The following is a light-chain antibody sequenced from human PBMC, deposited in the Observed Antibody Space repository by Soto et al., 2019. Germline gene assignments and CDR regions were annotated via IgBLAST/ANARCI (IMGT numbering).Light chain of an antibody. J-gene: IGKJ1*01. CDR2: GAS. CDR1: QTISSSS. Sequence: IVLTQSPGTLSLSPGERATLSCRASQTISSSSLAWYQQKGGQAPRLLIYGASSRATGIPDRFSGSGSGTDFTLTISRLEPEDFAVYYCQQYGSSSWTFGQGTKVDIK. CDR3: QQYGSSSWT. V-gene: IGKV3-20*01.